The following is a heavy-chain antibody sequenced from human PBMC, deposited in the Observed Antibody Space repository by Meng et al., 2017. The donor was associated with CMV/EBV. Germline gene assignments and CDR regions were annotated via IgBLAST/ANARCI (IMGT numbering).Heavy chain of an antibody. J-gene: IGHJ4*02. CDR3: ARGGRYYYDSSGYCDY. V-gene: IGHV1-18*01. CDR1: VYTFTRYG. D-gene: IGHD3-22*01. Sequence: VQVVRPGAAGTKHGRLLTCSCKSSVYTFTRYGISWVRQAPGKGIEWMGWISAYNGNTNYAQKIQGRVTMTTDTSTSTAYMELRSLRSDDTAVYYCARGGRYYYDSSGYCDYWGQGTLVTVSS. CDR2: ISAYNGNT.